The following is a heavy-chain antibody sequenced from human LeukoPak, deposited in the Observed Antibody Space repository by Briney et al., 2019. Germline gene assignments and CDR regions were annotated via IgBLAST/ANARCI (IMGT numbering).Heavy chain of an antibody. Sequence: GGSLRLSCAASGFTFSSYWMHWVRQAPGKGLVWVSRINSDGSSTKYADSVKGRFTISRDNAKNTLYLQMNSLRAEDTAVYYCARAPPGGATSDYWGQGTLVTVSS. CDR2: INSDGSST. CDR3: ARAPPGGATSDY. CDR1: GFTFSSYW. J-gene: IGHJ4*02. V-gene: IGHV3-74*01. D-gene: IGHD1-26*01.